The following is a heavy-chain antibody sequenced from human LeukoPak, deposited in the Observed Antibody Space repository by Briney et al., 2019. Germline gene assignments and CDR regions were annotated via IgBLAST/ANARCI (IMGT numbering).Heavy chain of an antibody. CDR2: IWYDGSNK. V-gene: IGHV3-30*02. D-gene: IGHD4-11*01. J-gene: IGHJ6*02. CDR1: GFTFSNYG. CDR3: AKATDYYGMDV. Sequence: GGSLRLSCAASGFTFSNYGMHWVRQAPGKGLEWVALIWYDGSNKYYTDSVKGRLTISRDNSKDTLFLQMNSLRAEDTAVYYCAKATDYYGMDVWGQGTTVTVSS.